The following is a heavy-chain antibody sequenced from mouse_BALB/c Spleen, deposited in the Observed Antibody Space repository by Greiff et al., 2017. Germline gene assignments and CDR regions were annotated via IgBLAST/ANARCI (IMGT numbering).Heavy chain of an antibody. D-gene: IGHD2-4*01. Sequence: EVHLVESGGGLVKPGGSLKLPCAASGFTFSSYTMSWVRQTPEKRLEWVATISSGGSYTYYPDSVKGRFTISRDNAKNILYLQMSSLKSEDTAMYYCTRGTYDYDVGGYWGQGTSVTVSS. CDR2: ISSGGSYT. CDR3: TRGTYDYDVGGY. J-gene: IGHJ4*01. V-gene: IGHV5-6-4*01. CDR1: GFTFSSYT.